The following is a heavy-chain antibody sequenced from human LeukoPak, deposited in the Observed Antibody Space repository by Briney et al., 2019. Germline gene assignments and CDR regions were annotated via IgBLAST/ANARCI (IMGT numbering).Heavy chain of an antibody. CDR3: VGHSSGYRLGRFDI. J-gene: IGHJ3*02. CDR2: IYYSGST. CDR1: GGSISSYY. D-gene: IGHD3-22*01. Sequence: PSETLSLTCTVSGGSISSYYWSWIRQPPGKGLEWIGYIYYSGSTNYNPSLKSRVTISVDTSKNQFSLKLSSVTAADTAVYYCVGHSSGYRLGRFDIWGQGTMVTVSS. V-gene: IGHV4-59*08.